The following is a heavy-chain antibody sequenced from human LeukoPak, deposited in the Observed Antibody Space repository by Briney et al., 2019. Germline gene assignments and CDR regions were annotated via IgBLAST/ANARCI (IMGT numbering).Heavy chain of an antibody. CDR1: GFTLTNFA. CDR3: ARDRVGAADLDY. CDR2: ISYDGDNK. V-gene: IGHV3-30*04. J-gene: IGHJ4*02. Sequence: GRSLRLSCAASGFTLTNFAMHWVRQAPGKGLEWVAIISYDGDNKYYADPVKGRFTISRDNSKSTLYLQMNSLRTEDTAVYYCARDRVGAADLDYWGQGTLVTVSS. D-gene: IGHD6-25*01.